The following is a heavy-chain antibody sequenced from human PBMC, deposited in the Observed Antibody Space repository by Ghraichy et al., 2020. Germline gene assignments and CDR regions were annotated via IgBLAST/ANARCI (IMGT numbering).Heavy chain of an antibody. J-gene: IGHJ4*02. CDR2: IYADGQT. V-gene: IGHV3-53*01. CDR3: ARDLANQGAL. Sequence: GGSLRLSCKASGFSVIPNYMSWVRQAPGKGLEWVSVIYADGQTKYADPVEGRFTISRDSSTNTVFLQMDSLRAEDMALYYCARDLANQGALWGQGTLVTVSS. CDR1: GFSVIPNY. D-gene: IGHD1-26*01.